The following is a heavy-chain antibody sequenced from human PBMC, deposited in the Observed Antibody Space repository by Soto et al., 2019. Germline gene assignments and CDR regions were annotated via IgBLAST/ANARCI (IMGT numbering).Heavy chain of an antibody. CDR3: ARDEKKSDFYSGMDV. V-gene: IGHV4-30-4*01. J-gene: IGHJ6*02. CDR2: MYYSGTT. CDR1: GGSISSGDSY. Sequence: SEILSLTCTVSGGSISSGDSYWSWIRQPPGKGLEWIGYMYYSGTTYYNPSLKSRVSFSVDTSKNQFSLKLTSVTAADTAVYYCARDEKKSDFYSGMDVWGQGTTVTVS.